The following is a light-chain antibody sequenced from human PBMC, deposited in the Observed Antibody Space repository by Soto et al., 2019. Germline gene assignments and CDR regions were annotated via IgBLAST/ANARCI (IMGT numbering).Light chain of an antibody. CDR3: QQYYSYPPT. CDR1: QTISSW. V-gene: IGKV1-5*03. J-gene: IGKJ1*01. CDR2: KAS. Sequence: DIQMTQSPSTLSGSVGDRVTITCRASQTISSWLAWYQQKPGKAPKLLIYKASTLKSGVPSRFSGSGSGTDFTLTISCLQSEDFATYYCQQYYSYPPTFGQGTKVDIK.